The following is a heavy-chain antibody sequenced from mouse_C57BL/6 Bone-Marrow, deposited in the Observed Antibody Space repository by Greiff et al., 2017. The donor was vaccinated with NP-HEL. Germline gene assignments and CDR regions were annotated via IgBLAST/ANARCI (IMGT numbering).Heavy chain of an antibody. Sequence: VQLQQPGAELVKPGASVKLSCKASGYTFTSYWMQWVKQRPGQGLEWIGEIDPSDSYTNYNQKFKGKATLTVDTSSSPAYMQLSSLTSEDSAVYYCAREGTTIVTPYYCDYWGQGTTLTVSS. CDR3: AREGTTIVTPYYCDY. CDR1: GYTFTSYW. J-gene: IGHJ2*01. CDR2: IDPSDSYT. D-gene: IGHD2-5*01. V-gene: IGHV1-50*01.